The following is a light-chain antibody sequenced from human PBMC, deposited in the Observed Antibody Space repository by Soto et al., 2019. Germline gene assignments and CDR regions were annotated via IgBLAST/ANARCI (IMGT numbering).Light chain of an antibody. V-gene: IGKV3-15*01. J-gene: IGKJ1*01. CDR3: QQYNNWPPT. CDR2: GAS. Sequence: EIVMTQSPATLSVSPGERATLSCRASQSVSSNLAWYQQKPGQAPRLLIYGASTRATGIPARFSGSGSGTEFTLTISSLQSEDVVVYYCQQYNNWPPTLGQGTKVEIK. CDR1: QSVSSN.